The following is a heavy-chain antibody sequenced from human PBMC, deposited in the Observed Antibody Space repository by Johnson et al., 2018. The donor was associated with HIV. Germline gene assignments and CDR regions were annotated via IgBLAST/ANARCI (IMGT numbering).Heavy chain of an antibody. CDR2: ISSSGTTI. D-gene: IGHD6-13*01. Sequence: VQLVESGGGVVPPGRSLRLSCAASGFTFSSYAMHWVRQAPGKGLEWISYISSSGTTIYYADSVKGRFTISRDNAKNSLCLQMNSLRAEDTAVYYCARDLIYSGSWYDTQSALDIWGQGTMVTVSS. J-gene: IGHJ3*02. CDR3: ARDLIYSGSWYDTQSALDI. CDR1: GFTFSSYA. V-gene: IGHV3-48*04.